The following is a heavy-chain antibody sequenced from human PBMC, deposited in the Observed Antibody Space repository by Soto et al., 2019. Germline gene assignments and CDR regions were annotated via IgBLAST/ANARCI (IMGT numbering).Heavy chain of an antibody. Sequence: QVQLVQSGVEVKTPGASVKVSCKASSYTFTSYGITWVRRAPGQGLEWMGWISAYNGNTNYAQKLQGRVTMTTDTSTSTAYMELRSLRSDDTAIYYCARDTSNYFDYWGQGTLVTVSS. CDR3: ARDTSNYFDY. CDR2: ISAYNGNT. J-gene: IGHJ4*02. V-gene: IGHV1-18*01. CDR1: SYTFTSYG. D-gene: IGHD2-2*01.